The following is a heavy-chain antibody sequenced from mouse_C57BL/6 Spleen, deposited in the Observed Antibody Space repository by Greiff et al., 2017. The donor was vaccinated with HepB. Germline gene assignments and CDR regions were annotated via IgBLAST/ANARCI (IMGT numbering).Heavy chain of an antibody. J-gene: IGHJ3*01. CDR3: TRDGGLRAWFAY. Sequence: EVQVVESGEGLVKPGGSLKLSCAASGFTFSSYAMSWVRQTPEKRLEWVAYISSGGDYIYYADTVKGRFTISRDNARNTLYVQMSSLKSEDTAMYDCTRDGGLRAWFAYWGQGTLVTVSA. CDR1: GFTFSSYA. CDR2: ISSGGDYI. D-gene: IGHD2-4*01. V-gene: IGHV5-9-1*02.